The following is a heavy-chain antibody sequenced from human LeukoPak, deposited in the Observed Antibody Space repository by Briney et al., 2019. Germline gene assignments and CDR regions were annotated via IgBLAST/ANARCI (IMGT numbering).Heavy chain of an antibody. V-gene: IGHV1-69*13. Sequence: SVKVSCKASGCTFSSYAISGVRQAPGQGREGMGGIIPVFGTAKYAQKFQGRVTITAAEYTSTAYLELSSLRSEDTAVYYCARGSIAARPFDYWGQGTLVTVSS. J-gene: IGHJ4*02. CDR1: GCTFSSYA. D-gene: IGHD6-6*01. CDR3: ARGSIAARPFDY. CDR2: IIPVFGTA.